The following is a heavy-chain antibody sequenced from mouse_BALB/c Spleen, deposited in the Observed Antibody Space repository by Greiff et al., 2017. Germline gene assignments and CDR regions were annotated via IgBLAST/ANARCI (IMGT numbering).Heavy chain of an antibody. Sequence: EVKLQESGPGLVKPSQSLSLTCSVTGYSITSGYYWNWIRQFPGNKLEWMGYISYDGSNNYNPSLKNRISITRDTSKNQFFLKLNSVTTEDTATYYCARGTVFAYWGQGTLVTVSA. V-gene: IGHV3-6*02. CDR1: GYSITSGYY. CDR2: ISYDGSN. J-gene: IGHJ3*01. CDR3: ARGTVFAY.